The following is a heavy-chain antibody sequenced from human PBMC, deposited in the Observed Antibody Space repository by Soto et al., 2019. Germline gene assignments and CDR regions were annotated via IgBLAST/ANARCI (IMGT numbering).Heavy chain of an antibody. CDR1: GFTFSSYE. CDR3: ARQEQLGPLDY. J-gene: IGHJ4*02. Sequence: GGSLRLSCAASGFTFSSYEMNWVRQAPGKGLEWVSYISSSGSTIYHADSVKDRFTISRDNAKNSLYLQMNSLRAEDTAVYYCARQEQLGPLDYWGQGTLVTVSS. CDR2: ISSSGSTI. V-gene: IGHV3-48*03. D-gene: IGHD6-6*01.